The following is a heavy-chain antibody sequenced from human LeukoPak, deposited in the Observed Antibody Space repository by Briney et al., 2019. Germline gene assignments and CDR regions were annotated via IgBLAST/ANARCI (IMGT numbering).Heavy chain of an antibody. Sequence: ASVKVSRKASGYTFTGYYMHWVRQAPGQGLEWMGWINPHSGGTNYAQKFQGRVTMTRDTSISTAYMELSRLRSDDTAVYYCARGGGIVVVVAATTNWFDPWGQGTLVTVSS. V-gene: IGHV1-2*02. J-gene: IGHJ5*02. CDR1: GYTFTGYY. D-gene: IGHD2-15*01. CDR2: INPHSGGT. CDR3: ARGGGIVVVVAATTNWFDP.